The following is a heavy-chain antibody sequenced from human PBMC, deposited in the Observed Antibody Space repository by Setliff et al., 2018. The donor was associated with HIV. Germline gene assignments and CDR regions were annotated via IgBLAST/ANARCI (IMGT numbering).Heavy chain of an antibody. J-gene: IGHJ6*03. Sequence: SETLSLTCTVSGDSINSDTYYWSWIRQPAGKGLEWIGRFYTSGSTNYNPSLKSRVTMSVDTSKNQFSLKLSSVTAADTAVYYCARGIGTRYNYYMDVWGIGTTVTVS. CDR1: GDSINSDTYY. D-gene: IGHD1-20*01. CDR2: FYTSGST. V-gene: IGHV4-61*02. CDR3: ARGIGTRYNYYMDV.